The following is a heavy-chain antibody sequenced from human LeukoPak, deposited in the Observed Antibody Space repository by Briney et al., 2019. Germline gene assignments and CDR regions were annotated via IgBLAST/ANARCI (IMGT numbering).Heavy chain of an antibody. CDR2: ILGSGRSA. D-gene: IGHD3-9*01. Sequence: PGGSLRLSCAASGFIFNNYAMSWVRQAPGKGLEWVSAILGSGRSAYYADSVKGRFTISRDNSKNSLFLQMNSLRVEDTALYYCSKWGDYDVLTGYYDSDFWGQGTLVTVSA. V-gene: IGHV3-23*01. J-gene: IGHJ4*02. CDR1: GFIFNNYA. CDR3: SKWGDYDVLTGYYDSDF.